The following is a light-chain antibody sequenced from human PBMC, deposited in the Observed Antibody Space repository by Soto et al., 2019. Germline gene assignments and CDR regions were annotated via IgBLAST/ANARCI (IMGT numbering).Light chain of an antibody. V-gene: IGLV1-51*02. CDR3: GTWDSSLRVVV. CDR2: ENN. CDR1: SSNMGNNY. J-gene: IGLJ2*01. Sequence: QSVLTQPPSVSAAPGQKVTISCSGSSSNMGNNYVSWYQQLPGTAPKLLIYENNKRPSGIPDRFSGSKSGTSATLGITGLQTGDEADYYCGTWDSSLRVVVFGGGTKLTVL.